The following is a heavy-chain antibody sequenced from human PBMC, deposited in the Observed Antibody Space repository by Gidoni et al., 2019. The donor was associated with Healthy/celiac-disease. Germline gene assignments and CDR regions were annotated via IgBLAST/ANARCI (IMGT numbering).Heavy chain of an antibody. V-gene: IGHV3-23*01. CDR2: ISGSGGST. CDR1: GFTFSSYA. J-gene: IGHJ6*02. Sequence: EVQLLESGGGLVQPGGSLRLSCAASGFTFSSYAMSWVRQAPGKGLEWVSAISGSGGSTYYADSVKGRFTISRDNSKNTLYLQMNSLRAEDTAVYYCAKDFGATVTTDYYYYYGMDVWGQGTTVTVSS. D-gene: IGHD4-17*01. CDR3: AKDFGATVTTDYYYYYGMDV.